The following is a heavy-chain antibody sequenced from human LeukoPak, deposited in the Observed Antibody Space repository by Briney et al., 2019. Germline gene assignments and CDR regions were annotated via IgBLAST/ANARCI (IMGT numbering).Heavy chain of an antibody. CDR3: ARNEKSAMGQYYYYGMDV. Sequence: PGGSLRLSCAASGFTFSSYGMHWVRQAPGKGPEWVAVISYDGSNKYYSDSVKCRFTISRDNSKNTLYLQMNSLRAEDTAVYYCARNEKSAMGQYYYYGMDVWGQGTTVTVSS. D-gene: IGHD2-2*01. CDR2: ISYDGSNK. V-gene: IGHV3-30*03. J-gene: IGHJ6*02. CDR1: GFTFSSYG.